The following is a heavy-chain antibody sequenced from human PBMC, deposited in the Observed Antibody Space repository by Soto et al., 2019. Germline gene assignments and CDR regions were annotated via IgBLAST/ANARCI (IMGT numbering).Heavy chain of an antibody. J-gene: IGHJ4*02. CDR3: ARDHVGLGYCSSTSCYGFVY. CDR2: IKQDGSEK. Sequence: GGSLRLSCAASGFTFSSYWMSWVRQAPGKGLEWVANIKQDGSEKYYVDSVKGRFTISRDNAKNSLYLQMNSLRAEDTAVYYCARDHVGLGYCSSTSCYGFVYWGQGTLVTVSS. V-gene: IGHV3-7*01. CDR1: GFTFSSYW. D-gene: IGHD2-2*01.